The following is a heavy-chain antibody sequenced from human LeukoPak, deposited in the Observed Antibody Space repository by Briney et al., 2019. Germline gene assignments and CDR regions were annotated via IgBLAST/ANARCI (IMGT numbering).Heavy chain of an antibody. CDR3: ARGLGVVTATLDY. V-gene: IGHV4-30-4*02. Sequence: PSETLSLTCTVSGGSISSGDYYWSWIRQPPWKGLEWIGYIYYSGSTSYNPSLKSRVTISVATSKNQFSLKLSSVTAADTAVYYCARGLGVVTATLDYWGQGTLVTVSS. D-gene: IGHD2-21*02. CDR2: IYYSGST. CDR1: GGSISSGDYY. J-gene: IGHJ4*02.